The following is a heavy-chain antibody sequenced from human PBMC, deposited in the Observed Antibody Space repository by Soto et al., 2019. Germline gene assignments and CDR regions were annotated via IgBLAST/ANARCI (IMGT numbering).Heavy chain of an antibody. D-gene: IGHD5-12*01. CDR3: AKDVTVDIVNTPGY. J-gene: IGHJ4*02. Sequence: QVQLVESGGGVVQPGRSLRLSCVASGFIFSSYAIHWVRQAPGKGLEWVAVISYDGSNKFYADSVKGRFTISRDNSKNTLYLHMNSLNTEDTAVYYCAKDVTVDIVNTPGYWGQGTLVTVSS. CDR1: GFIFSSYA. CDR2: ISYDGSNK. V-gene: IGHV3-30*18.